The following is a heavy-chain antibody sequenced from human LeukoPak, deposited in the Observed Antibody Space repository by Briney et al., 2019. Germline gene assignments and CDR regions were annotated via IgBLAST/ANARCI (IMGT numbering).Heavy chain of an antibody. CDR2: INSDGTST. J-gene: IGHJ4*02. CDR3: ARGADSNGYTVLDY. CDR1: GFTFSSYW. V-gene: IGHV3-74*01. D-gene: IGHD3-22*01. Sequence: PGGSLRLSCAASGFTFSSYWMRWVRQAPGKGLVWVSDINSDGTSTNYADSVKGRFTISRDNVKNTLYLQMNSLRAEDTAVYYCARGADSNGYTVLDYWGQGTLVTVSS.